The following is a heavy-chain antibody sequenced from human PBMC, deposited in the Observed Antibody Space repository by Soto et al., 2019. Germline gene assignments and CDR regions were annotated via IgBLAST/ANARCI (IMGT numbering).Heavy chain of an antibody. V-gene: IGHV1-69*13. CDR3: AREPLAVATRDNWFDP. CDR1: GGTFSSYA. J-gene: IGHJ5*02. D-gene: IGHD6-19*01. CDR2: IIPIFGTA. Sequence: GASVKVSCKASGGTFSSYAISWVRQAPGQGLEWMGGIIPIFGTANYAQKFQGRVTITADESTSTAYMELSSLRSEDTAVYYCAREPLAVATRDNWFDPWGQGTLVTVSS.